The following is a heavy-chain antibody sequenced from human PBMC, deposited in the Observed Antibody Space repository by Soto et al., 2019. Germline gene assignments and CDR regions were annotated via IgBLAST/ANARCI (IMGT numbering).Heavy chain of an antibody. CDR2: INHSGST. CDR3: ARGVAEGNWFDP. J-gene: IGHJ5*02. Sequence: QVQLQQWGAGLLKPSETLSLTCAVYGGSFSGYYWSWIRQPPGKGLEWIGEINHSGSTNYNPPLKGRVTISVDPSKNQFSLKLSSVTAADTAVYYCARGVAEGNWFDPWGQGTLVTVSS. CDR1: GGSFSGYY. V-gene: IGHV4-34*01.